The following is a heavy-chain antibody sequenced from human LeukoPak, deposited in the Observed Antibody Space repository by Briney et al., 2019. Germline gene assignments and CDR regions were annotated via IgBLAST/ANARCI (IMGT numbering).Heavy chain of an antibody. D-gene: IGHD1-26*01. V-gene: IGHV1-18*01. Sequence: ASVKVSCKASGYTFTSCGISWVRQAPGQGLEWMGWISAYNGNTNYAQKLQGRVTMTTDTSTSTAYMELRSLRSDDTAVYYCARDFPWELKGSYYFDYWGQGTLVTVSS. CDR2: ISAYNGNT. J-gene: IGHJ4*02. CDR1: GYTFTSCG. CDR3: ARDFPWELKGSYYFDY.